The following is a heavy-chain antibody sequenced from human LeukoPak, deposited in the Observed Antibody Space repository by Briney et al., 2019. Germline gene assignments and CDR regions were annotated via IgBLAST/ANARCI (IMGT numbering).Heavy chain of an antibody. D-gene: IGHD3-22*01. CDR1: GGTFSSYA. Sequence: SVKVSCKASGGTFSSYAISWVRQAPGQGLEWMGGIIPIFGTANYAQKFQGRVTITADESTSTAYTELSSLRSEDTAVYYCASPPITQVVTQYFQHWGQGTLVTVSS. CDR2: IIPIFGTA. J-gene: IGHJ1*01. V-gene: IGHV1-69*13. CDR3: ASPPITQVVTQYFQH.